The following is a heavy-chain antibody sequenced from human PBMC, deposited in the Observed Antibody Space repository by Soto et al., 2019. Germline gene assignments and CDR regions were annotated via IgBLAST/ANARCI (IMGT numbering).Heavy chain of an antibody. CDR2: ISGSGGST. D-gene: IGHD6-19*01. J-gene: IGHJ4*02. Sequence: PGGSLRLSCAASGFTFSSYAMSWVRQAPGKGLEWVSAISGSGGSTYYADSVKGRFTISRDNSKNTLYLQMNSLRAEDTAVYYCAMLKRSHGTIAVAASAPGWRQGSLVTVGS. CDR3: AMLKRSHGTIAVAASAPG. V-gene: IGHV3-23*01. CDR1: GFTFSSYA.